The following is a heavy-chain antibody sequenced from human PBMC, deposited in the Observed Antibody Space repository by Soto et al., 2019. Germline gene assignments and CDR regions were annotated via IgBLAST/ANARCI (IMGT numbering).Heavy chain of an antibody. CDR2: ISAYNGNT. CDR1: GGTFSSYA. D-gene: IGHD3-10*01. CDR3: ARYNVWFGELLLSNYFDY. V-gene: IGHV1-18*01. J-gene: IGHJ4*02. Sequence: ASVKVSCKASGGTFSSYAISWVRQAPGQGLEWMGWISAYNGNTNYAQKLQGRVTMTTDTSTSTAYMELRSLRSDDTAVYYCARYNVWFGELLLSNYFDYWGQGTLVTVSS.